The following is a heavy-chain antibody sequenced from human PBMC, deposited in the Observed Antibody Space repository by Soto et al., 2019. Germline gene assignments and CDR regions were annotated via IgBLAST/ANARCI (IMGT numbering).Heavy chain of an antibody. V-gene: IGHV3-30*18. CDR2: ISYDGSNK. D-gene: IGHD1-26*01. Sequence: QVQLVESGGGVVQPGRSLRLSCAASGFTFSSYGMHWVRQAPGKGLEWVAVISYDGSNKYYADSVKVRFTISRDNSKNTLYLQMNSLRAEDTAVYYCAKDLLVVGATPAYYWGQGTLVTVSS. J-gene: IGHJ4*02. CDR1: GFTFSSYG. CDR3: AKDLLVVGATPAYY.